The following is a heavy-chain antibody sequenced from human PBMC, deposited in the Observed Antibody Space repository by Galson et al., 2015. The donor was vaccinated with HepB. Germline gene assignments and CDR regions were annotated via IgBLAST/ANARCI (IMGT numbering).Heavy chain of an antibody. CDR3: AKESGYSSSWYSFPYFDY. J-gene: IGHJ4*02. CDR1: GFTFSSYG. V-gene: IGHV3-30*18. Sequence: SLRLSCAASGFTFSSYGVHWVRQAPGKGLEWVAVISYDGSNKYYADSVKGRFTISRDNSKNTLYLQMNSLRAEDTAVYYCAKESGYSSSWYSFPYFDYWGQGTLVTVSS. CDR2: ISYDGSNK. D-gene: IGHD6-13*01.